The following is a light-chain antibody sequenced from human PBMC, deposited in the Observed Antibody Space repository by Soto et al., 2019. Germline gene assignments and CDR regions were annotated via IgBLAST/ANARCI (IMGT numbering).Light chain of an antibody. J-gene: IGKJ1*01. Sequence: ELVLTRSPGTLPLSPGERATLSCRASQSVSKNYLAWYQQKPVQAPRLLIYLASLRATGIPDRFSGSASGTDLTLTISRLEPEDYAVYYCQQYRYSPWTFGRGTKVEI. V-gene: IGKV3-20*01. CDR1: QSVSKNY. CDR2: LAS. CDR3: QQYRYSPWT.